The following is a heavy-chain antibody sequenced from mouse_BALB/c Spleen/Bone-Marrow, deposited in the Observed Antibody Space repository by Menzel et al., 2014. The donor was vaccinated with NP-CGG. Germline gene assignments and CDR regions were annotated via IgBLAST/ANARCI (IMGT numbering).Heavy chain of an antibody. CDR3: ARKGALITHYYAMDY. CDR2: IRSAGGTI. Sequence: DVHLVESGGGLVQPGGSRKFSCAASGFTFSSFGMHWVRQPPEKGLEWAASIRSAGGTIYYADTVKGRFTISRDNPKNTLFLQMTSLRSEDTAMYYCARKGALITHYYAMDYWGQGTPVTVSS. V-gene: IGHV5-17*02. CDR1: GFTFSSFG. J-gene: IGHJ4*01. D-gene: IGHD2-4*01.